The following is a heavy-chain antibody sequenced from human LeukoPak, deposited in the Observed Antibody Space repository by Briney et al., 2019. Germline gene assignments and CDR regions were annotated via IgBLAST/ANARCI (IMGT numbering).Heavy chain of an antibody. CDR1: GFTFSSYD. CDR3: ARGSDYDILTGYSLGAFDI. V-gene: IGHV3-13*01. CDR2: IGTAGDT. Sequence: GGSLRLSCAASGFTFSSYDMHWVRQATGKGLEWVSAIGTAGDTYYPGSVKGRFTISRENAKNSLYLQMNGLRAGDTAVYYCARGSDYDILTGYSLGAFDIWGQGTMVTVSS. J-gene: IGHJ3*02. D-gene: IGHD3-9*01.